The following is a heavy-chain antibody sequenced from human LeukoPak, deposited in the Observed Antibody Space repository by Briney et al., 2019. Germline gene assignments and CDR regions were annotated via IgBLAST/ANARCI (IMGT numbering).Heavy chain of an antibody. CDR2: INHSGST. D-gene: IGHD6-19*01. V-gene: IGHV4-34*01. Sequence: PSGTLSLTXAVYGGSFSGYYWSWIRQPPGKGLEWIGEINHSGSTNYNPSLKSRVTISVDTSKNQFSLKLSSVTAADTAVYYCARGLRYSSGWYGYWGQGTLVTVSS. J-gene: IGHJ4*02. CDR1: GGSFSGYY. CDR3: ARGLRYSSGWYGY.